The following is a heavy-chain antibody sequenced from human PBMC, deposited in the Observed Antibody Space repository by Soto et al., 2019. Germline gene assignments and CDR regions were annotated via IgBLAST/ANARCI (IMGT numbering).Heavy chain of an antibody. CDR2: IYYSGST. J-gene: IGHJ4*02. Sequence: SETLSLTCTVFGGSISSGGYYWSWIRQHPGKGLEWIGYIYYSGSTYYNPSLKSRVTISVDTSKNQFSLKLSSVTAADTAVYYCARGIDCSGGSCYLAYWGQGTLVTVSS. V-gene: IGHV4-31*03. CDR3: ARGIDCSGGSCYLAY. D-gene: IGHD2-15*01. CDR1: GGSISSGGYY.